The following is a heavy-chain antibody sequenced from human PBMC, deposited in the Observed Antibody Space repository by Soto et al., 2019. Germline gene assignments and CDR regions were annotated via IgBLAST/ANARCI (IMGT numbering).Heavy chain of an antibody. D-gene: IGHD6-6*01. CDR1: GFIFSNYY. CDR2: IWYDGSNK. V-gene: IGHV3-33*08. J-gene: IGHJ4*02. Sequence: GGSLRLSCAASGFIFSNYYMSWFRQAPGKGLEWVAVIWYDGSNKYYADSVKGRFTISRDNSKNTLYLQMNSLRAEDTAVYYCAREGLIAAPGFDYWGQGTLVTVSS. CDR3: AREGLIAAPGFDY.